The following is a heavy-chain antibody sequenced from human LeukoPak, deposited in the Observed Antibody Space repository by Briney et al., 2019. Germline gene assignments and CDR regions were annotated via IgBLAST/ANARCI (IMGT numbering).Heavy chain of an antibody. D-gene: IGHD2-21*02. J-gene: IGHJ6*02. CDR2: IYPDDSQT. Sequence: RGESLQISCKGSGYRFSTYGIGWVRPLPGKGLEWMGIIYPDDSQTIYSPSFQGQVTISADKSINTAFLQWSSLKASDTAMYYCARRAYCSGDCTIYPQYYYSMDVWGQGTTVTVSS. CDR1: GYRFSTYG. V-gene: IGHV5-51*01. CDR3: ARRAYCSGDCTIYPQYYYSMDV.